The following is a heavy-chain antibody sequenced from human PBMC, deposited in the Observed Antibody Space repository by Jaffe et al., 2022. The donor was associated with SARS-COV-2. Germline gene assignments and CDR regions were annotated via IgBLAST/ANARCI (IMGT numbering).Heavy chain of an antibody. V-gene: IGHV3-43D*03. CDR2: IRWDGGGT. CDR3: VKDFYYSGSGNYGFGDY. Sequence: EVRLVESGGVVVQPGGSLRLSCVASGFTFDDYAMHWVRQAPGKGLEWVSLIRWDGGGTYYADSVKGRFTISRDNSKNSLYLQMNSLRAEDTALYYCVKDFYYSGSGNYGFGDYWGQGTLVTISS. J-gene: IGHJ4*02. D-gene: IGHD3-10*01. CDR1: GFTFDDYA.